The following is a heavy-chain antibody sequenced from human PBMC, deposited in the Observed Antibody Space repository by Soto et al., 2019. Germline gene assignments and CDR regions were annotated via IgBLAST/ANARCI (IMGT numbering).Heavy chain of an antibody. CDR1: GFTFSSYA. CDR3: AKVPPNYYDSSGSNVDAFEI. V-gene: IGHV3-23*01. Sequence: PGGSLRLSCAASGFTFSSYAMSWVRQAPGKGLEWVSAISGSGGSTYYADSVKGRFTISRDNSKNTLYLQMNSLRAEDTAVYYFAKVPPNYYDSSGSNVDAFEIWGQGTMVTVSS. J-gene: IGHJ3*02. D-gene: IGHD3-22*01. CDR2: ISGSGGST.